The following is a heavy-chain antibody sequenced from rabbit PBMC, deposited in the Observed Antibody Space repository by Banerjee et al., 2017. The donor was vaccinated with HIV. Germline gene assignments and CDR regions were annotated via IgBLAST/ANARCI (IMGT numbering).Heavy chain of an antibody. Sequence: QSLEESGGDLVKPGGSLTLTCKASGFDFSNNAMCWVRQAPGKGLEWIACINTSSGSTVYATWAKGRFTISRTSSTTVALQMTSLTAADTATYFCARDLAGVIGWNFNFWGHGTLVPAS. J-gene: IGHJ4*01. CDR2: INTSSGST. D-gene: IGHD4-1*01. CDR3: ARDLAGVIGWNFNF. V-gene: IGHV1S40*01. CDR1: GFDFSNNA.